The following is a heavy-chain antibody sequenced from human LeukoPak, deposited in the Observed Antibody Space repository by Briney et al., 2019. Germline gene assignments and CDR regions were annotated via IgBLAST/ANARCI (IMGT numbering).Heavy chain of an antibody. CDR2: IIPIFGTA. D-gene: IGHD3-16*02. CDR3: ARDTVRAREFDP. J-gene: IGHJ5*02. V-gene: IGHV1-69*06. Sequence: GASVKVSCKASGGTFSSYAISWVRQAPGQGLEWMGGIIPIFGTANYAQKFQGRVTITADKSTSTAYMELSSLRSEDTAVYYCARDTVRAREFDPWGQGTLVTVSS. CDR1: GGTFSSYA.